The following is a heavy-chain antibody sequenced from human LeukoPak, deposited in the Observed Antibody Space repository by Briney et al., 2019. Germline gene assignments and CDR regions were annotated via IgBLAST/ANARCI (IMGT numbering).Heavy chain of an antibody. CDR2: IYSGGST. CDR1: GFTVSSNY. J-gene: IGHJ4*02. CDR3: ARDPRGYNWNDVGYFDY. D-gene: IGHD1-1*01. Sequence: GGSLRLSCAASGFTVSSNYMSWVRQAPGKGLEWVSVIYSGGSTYYADSVKGRFTISRDNSKNTLYLQMNSLRAEDTAVYYCARDPRGYNWNDVGYFDYWGQGTLVTVSS. V-gene: IGHV3-53*01.